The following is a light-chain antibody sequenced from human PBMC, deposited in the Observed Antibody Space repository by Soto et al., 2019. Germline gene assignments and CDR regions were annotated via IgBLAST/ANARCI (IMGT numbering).Light chain of an antibody. Sequence: QSALTQPRSVSGSPGQSVTISCTGTNSDVGGYKYVSWYQQHPGKAPKLMIYEVTKRPSGVPDRFSASKSGNTASLTISGLQAEDEADYYCCSYAGSDTTVFGGGTKLTVL. V-gene: IGLV2-11*01. CDR2: EVT. CDR3: CSYAGSDTTV. J-gene: IGLJ3*02. CDR1: NSDVGGYKY.